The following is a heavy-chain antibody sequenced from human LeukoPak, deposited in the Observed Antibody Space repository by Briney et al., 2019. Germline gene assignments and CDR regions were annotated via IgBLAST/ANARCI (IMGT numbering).Heavy chain of an antibody. CDR1: GFIFSSHG. D-gene: IGHD3-10*01. CDR3: ARDPGSMVRGVIPDY. J-gene: IGHJ4*02. CDR2: ISSSSSYI. Sequence: GGSLRLSCAASGFIFSSHGMNWVRQAPGKGLEWVSSISSSSSYIYYADSVKGRFTISRDNAKNSLYLQMNSLRAEDTAVYYCARDPGSMVRGVIPDYWGQGTLVTVSS. V-gene: IGHV3-21*01.